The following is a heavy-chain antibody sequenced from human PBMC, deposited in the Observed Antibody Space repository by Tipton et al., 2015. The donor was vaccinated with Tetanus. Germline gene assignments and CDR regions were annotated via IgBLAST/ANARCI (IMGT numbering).Heavy chain of an antibody. CDR1: GFTFNTYA. V-gene: IGHV3-7*01. CDR2: IQEDGSQK. D-gene: IGHD6-19*01. CDR3: ARDPPLAVPGPEFDY. Sequence: SLRLSCAASGFTFNTYAMSWVRQAPGKGLEWVANIQEDGSQKYYVDSVKGRFTISRDNAKNSLYLQMNSLRVDDTAVYYCARDPPLAVPGPEFDYWGQGTLVTVSS. J-gene: IGHJ4*02.